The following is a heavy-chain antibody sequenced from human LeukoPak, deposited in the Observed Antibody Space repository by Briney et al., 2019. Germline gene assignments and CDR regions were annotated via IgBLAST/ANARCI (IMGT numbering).Heavy chain of an antibody. J-gene: IGHJ3*01. V-gene: IGHV4-34*01. D-gene: IGHD5-18*01. CDR3: ARSGYSYGADAVDV. CDR1: GGSFSGYY. Sequence: SETLSLTCAVYGGSFSGYYWSWIRQPPGKGLEWIGEINHSGKTNYNPSLKSRVNISVDTSKKQFSLKLSSVTAADTAVYYCARSGYSYGADAVDVWGQGTMVTVSS. CDR2: INHSGKT.